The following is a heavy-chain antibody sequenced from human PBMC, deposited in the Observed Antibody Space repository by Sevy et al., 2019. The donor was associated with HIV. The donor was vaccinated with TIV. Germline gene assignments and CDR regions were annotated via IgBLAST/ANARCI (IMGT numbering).Heavy chain of an antibody. CDR3: ARGKSGYGYALNY. D-gene: IGHD5-18*01. Sequence: GGSLRLSCAASGFTVNSNYMTWVRQAPGKGLEGVSVIHSDDTTYHADSVKDRLTISRDNFKNTLYLHMGSLRVEDTAVYYCARGKSGYGYALNYWGQGTLVTVSS. V-gene: IGHV3-66*01. CDR1: GFTVNSNY. CDR2: IHSDDTT. J-gene: IGHJ4*02.